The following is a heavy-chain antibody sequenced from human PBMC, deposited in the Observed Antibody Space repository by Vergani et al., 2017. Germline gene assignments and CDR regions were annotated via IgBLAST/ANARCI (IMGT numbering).Heavy chain of an antibody. V-gene: IGHV3-15*07. D-gene: IGHD2-21*01. CDR3: TTDPRYCGDGSCYWLRDHHYYGMDV. J-gene: IGHJ6*02. CDR1: GFSFRNAW. CDR2: IKSTFDRGTT. Sequence: VQLVESGGGVVQPGGSLRLSCLASGFSFRNAWMNWVRRTPGKGLEWVGRIKSTFDRGTTDYAAAVKGRFTISRDDSKNTLFLQMNGLKTEDIGVYYCTTDPRYCGDGSCYWLRDHHYYGMDVWGQGTTVTVSS.